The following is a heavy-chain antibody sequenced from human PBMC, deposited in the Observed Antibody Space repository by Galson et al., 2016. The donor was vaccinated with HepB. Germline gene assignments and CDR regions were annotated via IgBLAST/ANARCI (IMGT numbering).Heavy chain of an antibody. D-gene: IGHD2/OR15-2a*01. V-gene: IGHV3-74*01. CDR1: GFSFSNYW. Sequence: SLRLSCAASGFSFSNYWMHWVRQAPGKGLVWVSRLNSDGTSSDYADSGKGRFTISRDNAKNMLYPSMQSRRAEDTAVYLCASAYFYSYLGDYWGQGTLFTVSS. CDR2: LNSDGTSS. J-gene: IGHJ4*02. CDR3: ASAYFYSYLGDY.